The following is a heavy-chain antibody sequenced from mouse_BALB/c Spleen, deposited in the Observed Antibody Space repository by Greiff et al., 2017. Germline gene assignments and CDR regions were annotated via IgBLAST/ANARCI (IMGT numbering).Heavy chain of an antibody. J-gene: IGHJ3*01. D-gene: IGHD2-4*01. V-gene: IGHV3-2*02. Sequence: VQLKQSGPGLVKPSQSLSLTCTVTGYSITSDYAWNWIRQFPGNKLEWMGYISYSGSTSYNPSLKSRISITRDTSKNQFFLQLNSVTTEDTATYYCARFYDYDVGWFAYWGQGTLVTVSA. CDR1: GYSITSDYA. CDR2: ISYSGST. CDR3: ARFYDYDVGWFAY.